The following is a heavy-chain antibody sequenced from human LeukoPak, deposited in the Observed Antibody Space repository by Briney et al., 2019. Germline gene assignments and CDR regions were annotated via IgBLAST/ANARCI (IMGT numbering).Heavy chain of an antibody. V-gene: IGHV3-33*08. CDR3: ARVSSSSAGLLDY. CDR2: IWYDGSNK. D-gene: IGHD6-6*01. CDR1: GFTFATYA. Sequence: GGSLRLSCAASGFTFATYAMSWVRQAPGKGLEWVAVIWYDGSNKYYADSVKGRFTISRDNSKNTLYLQMNSLRAEDTAVYYCARVSSSSAGLLDYWGQGTLVTVSS. J-gene: IGHJ4*02.